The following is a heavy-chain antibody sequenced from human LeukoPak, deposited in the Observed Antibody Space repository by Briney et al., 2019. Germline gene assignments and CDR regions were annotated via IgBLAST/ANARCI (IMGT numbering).Heavy chain of an antibody. D-gene: IGHD3-22*01. J-gene: IGHJ4*02. CDR1: GGSISSYY. Sequence: SETLSLTCTVSGGSISSYYWSWIRQPPGKGLEWTGYIYYNGRTNYNPSLKSRVTISVDTSKNQFSLKLSSVTAADTAVYYCARSTYYYDSSGYFTPYDYWGQGTLVTVSS. CDR3: ARSTYYYDSSGYFTPYDY. CDR2: IYYNGRT. V-gene: IGHV4-59*08.